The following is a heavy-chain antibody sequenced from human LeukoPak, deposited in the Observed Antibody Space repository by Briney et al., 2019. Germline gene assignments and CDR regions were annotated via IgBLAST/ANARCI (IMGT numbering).Heavy chain of an antibody. V-gene: IGHV3-30*18. Sequence: GGSLRLSCAASGFTFSSYGMHWVRQAPGKGLEWVAVISYDGSNKYYADSVKGRFTISRDNSKNTLYLQMNSLRAEDTAVYYCAKDQAYCGGDCYSDYYYGMDVWGQGTTVTVSS. CDR2: ISYDGSNK. CDR3: AKDQAYCGGDCYSDYYYGMDV. J-gene: IGHJ6*02. D-gene: IGHD2-21*02. CDR1: GFTFSSYG.